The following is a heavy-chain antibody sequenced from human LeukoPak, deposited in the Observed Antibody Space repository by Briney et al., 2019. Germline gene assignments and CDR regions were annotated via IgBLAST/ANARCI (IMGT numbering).Heavy chain of an antibody. CDR3: ARAAYSSPWYSRDSEL. D-gene: IGHD6-13*01. CDR1: GFTFSSYD. Sequence: GGSLRLSCAASGFTFSSYDIHWVRQATGKGLEWVSGIGTAGEIYYPGSVKGRFTISRENAKNSLYLQMNSLRAGDTAVYYCARAAYSSPWYSRDSELGGRETLVTVSS. CDR2: IGTAGEI. J-gene: IGHJ2*01. V-gene: IGHV3-13*01.